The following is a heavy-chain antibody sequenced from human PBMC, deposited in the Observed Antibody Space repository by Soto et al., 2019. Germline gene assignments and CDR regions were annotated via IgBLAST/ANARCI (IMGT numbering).Heavy chain of an antibody. D-gene: IGHD3-22*01. V-gene: IGHV1-69*01. Sequence: AVKVSCKASGLTFNNYAISWVRQAPGQGLEWMGGIIPLFGTTNYAQKFQGRVTITADESTSTAYMELSSLRSEDTAFYYCARPRSHYYDRSSERAFDIWGQGTMVPASS. CDR3: ARPRSHYYDRSSERAFDI. CDR2: IIPLFGTT. CDR1: GLTFNNYA. J-gene: IGHJ3*02.